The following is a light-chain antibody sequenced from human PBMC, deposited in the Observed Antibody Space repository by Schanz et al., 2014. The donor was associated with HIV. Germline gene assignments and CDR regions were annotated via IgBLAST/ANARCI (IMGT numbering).Light chain of an antibody. CDR3: SSYAGTNNLWV. V-gene: IGLV2-14*01. Sequence: QSVLTQPASVSGSPGQSITISCTGTSSDVGGYNYVSWYQQHPGKAPKLMIYDVSNRPSGVSNRFSGSKSGNTASLTVSGLQAEDDADYYCSSYAGTNNLWVFGGGTKLTVL. CDR2: DVS. CDR1: SSDVGGYNY. J-gene: IGLJ3*02.